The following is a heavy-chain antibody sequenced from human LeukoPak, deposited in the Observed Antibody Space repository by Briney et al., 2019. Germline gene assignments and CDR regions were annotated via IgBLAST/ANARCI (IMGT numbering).Heavy chain of an antibody. CDR1: GGSISSSSYY. J-gene: IGHJ4*02. V-gene: IGHV4-39*07. CDR3: ARDRAGGLRFLEWLSAFDY. D-gene: IGHD3-3*01. CDR2: IYYSGST. Sequence: PSETLSLTCSVSGGSISSSSYYWGWIRQPPGKGLEWIGSIYYSGSTYYNPSLKSRVIISVDTSKNQFSLKLSSVTAPDTAVYYCARDRAGGLRFLEWLSAFDYWGQGTLVTVSS.